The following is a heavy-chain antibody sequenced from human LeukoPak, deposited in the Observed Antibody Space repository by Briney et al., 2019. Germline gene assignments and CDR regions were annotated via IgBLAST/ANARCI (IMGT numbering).Heavy chain of an antibody. Sequence: SWGSLRLSSAASGFTFSGYWMHWVRQAPGKGLVWVSRINSDGSSTTYADSVKGRFTISRDNAKNTLYLQMNSLRAEDTAVYYCVSGGGYSYGPGDHWGQGTLVTVSS. V-gene: IGHV3-74*01. CDR1: GFTFSGYW. CDR3: VSGGGYSYGPGDH. D-gene: IGHD5-18*01. J-gene: IGHJ4*02. CDR2: INSDGSST.